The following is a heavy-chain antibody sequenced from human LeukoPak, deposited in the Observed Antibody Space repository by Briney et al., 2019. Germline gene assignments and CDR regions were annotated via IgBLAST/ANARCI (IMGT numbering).Heavy chain of an antibody. CDR2: GSTFNGHR. CDR3: ARDAVGARAFDF. CDR1: GYTFTDYG. D-gene: IGHD1-26*01. Sequence: APVKVSCKASGYTFTDYGIHWVRQAPGQGLEWISWGSTFNGHRLYGQRFQGRVTMTTDPSTTTVYMELTSLTSDDTALYYCARDAVGARAFDFWGQGTMVIVSS. V-gene: IGHV1-18*01. J-gene: IGHJ3*01.